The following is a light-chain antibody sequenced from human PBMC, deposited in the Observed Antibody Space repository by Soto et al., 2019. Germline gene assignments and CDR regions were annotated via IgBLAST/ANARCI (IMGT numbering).Light chain of an antibody. CDR2: GAS. V-gene: IGKV3-15*01. CDR1: QSINAH. Sequence: EVVMTQSPATLSVSPGERVTLSCRASQSINAHLAWYQQKPGQAPRLLIHGASTRATGIPARFSGSGFGTEFIXXNXSXMSEDFAVYYCQQYNTWLWTFGQGTKVEIQ. J-gene: IGKJ1*01. CDR3: QQYNTWLWT.